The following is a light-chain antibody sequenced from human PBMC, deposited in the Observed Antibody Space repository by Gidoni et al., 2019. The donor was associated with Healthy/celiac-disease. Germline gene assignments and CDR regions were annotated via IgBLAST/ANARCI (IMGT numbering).Light chain of an antibody. CDR2: AAS. V-gene: IGKV1-39*01. CDR3: QQRYSTPYT. Sequence: DIQMTKSPSSLSASVGDRVTITCRASQSISSYLTWYQQKPGKAPKLLIYAASSLQSGVPSRFSGSGSGTEFTLTISSLQPDDFATYYCQQRYSTPYTFGQGTKLEIK. J-gene: IGKJ2*01. CDR1: QSISSY.